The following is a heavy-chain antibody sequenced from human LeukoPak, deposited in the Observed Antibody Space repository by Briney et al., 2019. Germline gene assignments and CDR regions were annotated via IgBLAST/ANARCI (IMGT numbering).Heavy chain of an antibody. CDR3: ARRGKYYYGSGFLDY. V-gene: IGHV4-34*01. Sequence: SETLSLTCAVYGGSFSGYYWSWIRQPPGKGLEWIEEINHSGSTNYNPSLKSRVTISVDTSKNQFSLKLSSVTAADTAVYYCARRGKYYYGSGFLDYWGQGTLVTVSS. CDR1: GGSFSGYY. J-gene: IGHJ4*02. CDR2: INHSGST. D-gene: IGHD3-10*01.